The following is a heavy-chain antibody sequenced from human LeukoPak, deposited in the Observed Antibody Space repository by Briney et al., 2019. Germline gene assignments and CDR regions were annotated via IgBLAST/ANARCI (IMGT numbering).Heavy chain of an antibody. D-gene: IGHD2/OR15-2a*01. V-gene: IGHV4-34*01. CDR1: GGSFSGYY. Sequence: NPSETLSLTCAVYGGSFSGYYWSWIRQPPGKGLEWIGEINQSGSTNYNPSLKSRVTISVDTSKNQFSLKLSSVTAADTAVYYCARSFLYYYYYMDVWGKGTTVTVSS. CDR3: ARSFLYYYYYMDV. J-gene: IGHJ6*03. CDR2: INQSGST.